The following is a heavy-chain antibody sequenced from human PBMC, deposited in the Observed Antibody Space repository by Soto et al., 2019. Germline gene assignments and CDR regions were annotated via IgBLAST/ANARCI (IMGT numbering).Heavy chain of an antibody. V-gene: IGHV1-69*06. J-gene: IGHJ4*02. CDR2: IIPIFGTA. CDR1: GGTFSSYA. D-gene: IGHD1-26*01. Sequence: VKVSCKASGGTFSSYAISWVRQAPGQGLEWMGGIIPIFGTANYAQKFQGRVTITADKSTSTAYMELSSLRSEDTAVYYCASVVGAQLEPYFDYWGQGTLVTVSS. CDR3: ASVVGAQLEPYFDY.